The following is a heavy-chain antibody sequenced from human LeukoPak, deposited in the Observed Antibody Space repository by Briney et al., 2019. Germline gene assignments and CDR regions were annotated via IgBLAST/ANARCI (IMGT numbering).Heavy chain of an antibody. Sequence: GGSLRLSCTGSGFTFSKYALIWVRRAPGQALEWISAIRADGGGTSYAAAVKGRFTVSRGNSKNTLYLQMNSLRVEDTAVYYCARDPNGDYIGAFDFWGQGIVVTVSS. D-gene: IGHD2-8*01. J-gene: IGHJ3*01. V-gene: IGHV3-23*01. CDR1: GFTFSKYA. CDR2: IRADGGGT. CDR3: ARDPNGDYIGAFDF.